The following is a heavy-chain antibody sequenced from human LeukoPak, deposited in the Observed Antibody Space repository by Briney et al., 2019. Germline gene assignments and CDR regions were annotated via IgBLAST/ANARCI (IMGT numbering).Heavy chain of an antibody. D-gene: IGHD6-13*01. CDR2: IYSRGDT. Sequence: GGSLRLSCAASGFTFSGYAMTWVRQAPGKGLEWVSLIYSRGDTKYADSVKGRFTISRDNSKNTLYLQMSSLRTEDTAVYYCAKDQEIAAASNWFDPWGQGTLVTVSS. J-gene: IGHJ5*02. CDR3: AKDQEIAAASNWFDP. CDR1: GFTFSGYA. V-gene: IGHV3-66*01.